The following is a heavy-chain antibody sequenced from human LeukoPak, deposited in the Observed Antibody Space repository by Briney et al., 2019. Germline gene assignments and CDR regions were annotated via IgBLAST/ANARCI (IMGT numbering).Heavy chain of an antibody. CDR2: ISSSGSTI. Sequence: GGSLSLSCAASGFTFSDYYMSWIRQAPGKGLEWVSYISSSGSTIYYADSVKGRFTISRDNAKNSLYLRMNSLRAEDTAVYYCARDRPKEPAAATQRGYRGQGTLVTVSS. V-gene: IGHV3-11*01. D-gene: IGHD2-2*01. CDR1: GFTFSDYY. CDR3: ARDRPKEPAAATQRGY. J-gene: IGHJ4*02.